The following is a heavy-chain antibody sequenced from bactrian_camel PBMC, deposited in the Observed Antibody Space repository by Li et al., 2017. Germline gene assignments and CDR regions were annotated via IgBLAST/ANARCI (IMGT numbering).Heavy chain of an antibody. J-gene: IGHJ4*01. CDR3: ARVRGVVAVGFVDY. Sequence: HVQLVESGGGLVQPGGSLRLSCAASGFIFSNYWMYWVRQAPGKGREWVASIDRGGSTTYYADSVKGRLTASRDNAQNAVYLQMNSLKPDDTAVYSCARVRGVVAVGFVDYWGQGTQVTVS. CDR1: GFIFSNYW. D-gene: IGHD6*01. V-gene: IGHV3S1*01. CDR2: IDRGGSTT.